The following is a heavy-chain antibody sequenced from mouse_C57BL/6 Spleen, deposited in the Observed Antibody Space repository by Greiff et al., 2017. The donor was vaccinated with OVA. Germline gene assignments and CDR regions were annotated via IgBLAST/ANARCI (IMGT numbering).Heavy chain of an antibody. CDR3: YLLLRDRLDY. CDR1: GYTFTSYW. CDR2: IHPNSGST. D-gene: IGHD1-1*01. J-gene: IGHJ4*01. Sequence: QVQLKQPGAELVKPGASVKLSCKASGYTFTSYWMHWVKQRPGQGLEWIGMIHPNSGSTNYNEKFKSKATLTVDKSSSTAYMQLSSLTSEDSAVYYCYLLLRDRLDYWGQGTSVTVSS. V-gene: IGHV1-64*01.